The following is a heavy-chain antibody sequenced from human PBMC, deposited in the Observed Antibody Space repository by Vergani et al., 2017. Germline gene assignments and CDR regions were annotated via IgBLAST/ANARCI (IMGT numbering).Heavy chain of an antibody. J-gene: IGHJ5*02. Sequence: QVQLVQSGAEVKKPGASVKVSCKVSGYTLTELSMHWVRQAPGKGLEWMGGFDPEDGETIYAQKFQGRVTMTEDTSTDTAYMELSSLRSEDTAVYYCASRYCSSTSCLISGWFDPWGQGTLVTVSS. CDR2: FDPEDGET. D-gene: IGHD2-2*01. V-gene: IGHV1-24*01. CDR3: ASRYCSSTSCLISGWFDP. CDR1: GYTLTELS.